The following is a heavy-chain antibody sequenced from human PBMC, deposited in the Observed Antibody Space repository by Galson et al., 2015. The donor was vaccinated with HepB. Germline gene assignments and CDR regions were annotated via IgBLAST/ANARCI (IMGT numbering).Heavy chain of an antibody. CDR2: IIPIFGTA. CDR3: GIAAAGTVSAYYYYYMDV. J-gene: IGHJ6*03. Sequence: SVKVSCKASGGTFSSYAISWVRQAPGQGLEWMGGIIPIFGTANYAQKFQGRVTITADESTSTAYMELSSLRSEDTAVYYCGIAAAGTVSAYYYYYMDVWGKGTTVTVSS. V-gene: IGHV1-69*13. CDR1: GGTFSSYA. D-gene: IGHD6-13*01.